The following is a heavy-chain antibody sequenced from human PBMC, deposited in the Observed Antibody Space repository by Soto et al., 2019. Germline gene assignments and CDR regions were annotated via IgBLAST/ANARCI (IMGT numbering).Heavy chain of an antibody. CDR3: AREGGESSDGLYYFDS. Sequence: SETLSLTCTVSGGSTSSDNYWSWIRQPPGKGLEWIGHIYYSGNTDYNPSLKSRLAISIDTSRNQFSLKLSSVTAADTAVYFCAREGGESSDGLYYFDSWGQGSLVTVSS. V-gene: IGHV4-30-4*01. J-gene: IGHJ4*02. CDR1: GGSTSSDNY. CDR2: IYYSGNT. D-gene: IGHD3-16*01.